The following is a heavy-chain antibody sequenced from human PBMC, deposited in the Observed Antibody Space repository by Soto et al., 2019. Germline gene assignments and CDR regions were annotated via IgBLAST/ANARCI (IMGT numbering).Heavy chain of an antibody. CDR3: AREGGESSDGLYYFDS. Sequence: SETLSLTCTVSGGSTSSDNYWSWIRQPPGKGLEWIGHIYYSGNTDYNPSLKSRLAISIDTSRNQFSLKLSSVTAADTAVYFCAREGGESSDGLYYFDSWGQGSLVTVSS. V-gene: IGHV4-30-4*01. J-gene: IGHJ4*02. CDR1: GGSTSSDNY. CDR2: IYYSGNT. D-gene: IGHD3-16*01.